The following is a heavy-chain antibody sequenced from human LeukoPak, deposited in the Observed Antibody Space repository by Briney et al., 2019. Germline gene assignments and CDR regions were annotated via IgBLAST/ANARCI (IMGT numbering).Heavy chain of an antibody. J-gene: IGHJ6*03. CDR1: GFTFSSYE. V-gene: IGHV3-48*03. D-gene: IGHD6-13*01. CDR3: ARDHGYSSSWYYYYYYMDV. CDR2: ISSSGSTI. Sequence: GGSLRLSCAASGFTFSSYEMNWVRQAPGKGLEWVSYISSSGSTIYYADSVKGRFTISRDNAKNSLYLQMNSLRAEDTAVYYCARDHGYSSSWYYYYYYMDVWSKGTTVTISS.